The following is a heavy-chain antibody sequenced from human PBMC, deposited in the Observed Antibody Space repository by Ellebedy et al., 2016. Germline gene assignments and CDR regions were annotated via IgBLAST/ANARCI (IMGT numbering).Heavy chain of an antibody. V-gene: IGHV3-23*01. Sequence: GGSLRLSCAASGFTFRSYAMSWVRQAPGKGLEWVAGISASGGSTSYGESVKGRFTISRDNSQTTLFLQMNSLRGEDTALYYCAKPPSFIVGVTRVWGQGTLVTVSS. CDR1: GFTFRSYA. CDR2: ISASGGST. J-gene: IGHJ4*02. D-gene: IGHD1-26*01. CDR3: AKPPSFIVGVTRV.